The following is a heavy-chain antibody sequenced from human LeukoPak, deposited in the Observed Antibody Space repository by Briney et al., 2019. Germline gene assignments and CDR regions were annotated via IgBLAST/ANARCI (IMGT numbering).Heavy chain of an antibody. CDR2: VNPNSGGT. J-gene: IGHJ4*02. V-gene: IGHV1-2*06. Sequence: ASVKVSCKASGYTFTDYYILWVRQAPGQGLEWMGRVNPNSGGTYYPQKFQGRVTMTRDTSISTAYIELSRLRSDDAAVYYCARGRRILVGDTNAGDFFDYWGQGTLVTVSS. CDR1: GYTFTDYY. D-gene: IGHD1-26*01. CDR3: ARGRRILVGDTNAGDFFDY.